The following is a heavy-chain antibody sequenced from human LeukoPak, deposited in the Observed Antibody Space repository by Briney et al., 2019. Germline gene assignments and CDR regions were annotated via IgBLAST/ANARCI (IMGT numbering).Heavy chain of an antibody. Sequence: GASVKVSCKASGYTFTGYYMRWVRQAPGQGLEWMGWINPNSGGTNYAQKFQGRVTMTRDTSISTAYMELSRLRSDDTAVYYCARSSSSSWNFDYWGQGTLVTVSS. D-gene: IGHD6-13*01. CDR3: ARSSSSSWNFDY. V-gene: IGHV1-2*02. J-gene: IGHJ4*02. CDR2: INPNSGGT. CDR1: GYTFTGYY.